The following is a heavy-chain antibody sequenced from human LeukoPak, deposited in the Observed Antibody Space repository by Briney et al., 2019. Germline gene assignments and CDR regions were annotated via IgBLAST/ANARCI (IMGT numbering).Heavy chain of an antibody. CDR2: INWNGGST. CDR1: GFTFDDYG. D-gene: IGHD6-13*01. V-gene: IGHV3-20*04. J-gene: IGHJ4*02. Sequence: PGGSLRLSCAASGFTFDDYGMSWVPQAPGKGLEWVSGINWNGGSTGYADSVKGRFTISRDNAKNSLYLQMNSLRAEDTALYYCARGRNPGIAAAGFLDYWGQGTLVTVSS. CDR3: ARGRNPGIAAAGFLDY.